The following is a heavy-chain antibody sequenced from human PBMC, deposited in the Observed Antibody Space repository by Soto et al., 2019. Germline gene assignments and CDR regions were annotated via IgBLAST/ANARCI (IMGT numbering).Heavy chain of an antibody. V-gene: IGHV4-39*01. CDR1: GGSISSSSYY. D-gene: IGHD3-22*01. J-gene: IGHJ4*02. CDR2: IYYSGST. CDR3: ARWGSGDSPYYYDSSGPTADY. Sequence: QLQLQESGPGLVKPSETLSLTCTVSGGSISSSSYYWGWIRQPPGKGLEWIGSIYYSGSTYYNPSLKSRVTISVDTSKNQFSLKLSSVTAADTAVYYCARWGSGDSPYYYDSSGPTADYWGQGTLVTVSS.